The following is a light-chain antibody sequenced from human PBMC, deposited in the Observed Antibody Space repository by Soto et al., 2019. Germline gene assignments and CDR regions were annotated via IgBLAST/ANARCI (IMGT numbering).Light chain of an antibody. V-gene: IGLV2-14*01. Sequence: QSVLTQPASVSGSPGQSITISCTGTSSDVGAYNYVSWYQHHPGKAPKVMIYGVSNRPSGVSNRFSGSKSGNTASLTISGLQAEDEAEYYCSSLASSSTPWVFGGGTKLTVL. J-gene: IGLJ3*02. CDR1: SSDVGAYNY. CDR2: GVS. CDR3: SSLASSSTPWV.